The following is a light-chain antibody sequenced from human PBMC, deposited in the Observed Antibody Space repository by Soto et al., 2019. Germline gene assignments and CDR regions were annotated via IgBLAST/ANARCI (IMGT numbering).Light chain of an antibody. J-gene: IGKJ2*01. CDR1: QSVRSN. CDR2: GAS. Sequence: EIVMTQSPATLSVSPGERATLSCRASQSVRSNLAWYQQKPGQAPRLLIYGASTRATGIPARFSGSGSGTEFTLTISSLQSEDFAVYYCQQYYQWPSYTFGQGTKVDIK. CDR3: QQYYQWPSYT. V-gene: IGKV3-15*01.